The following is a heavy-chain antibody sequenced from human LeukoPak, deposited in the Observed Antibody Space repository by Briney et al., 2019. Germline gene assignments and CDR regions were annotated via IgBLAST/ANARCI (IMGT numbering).Heavy chain of an antibody. CDR2: ISGSGGNT. J-gene: IGHJ4*02. V-gene: IGHV3-23*01. D-gene: IGHD2-15*01. CDR1: GFTFNNAW. Sequence: GGSLRLSCAASGFTFNNAWMSWVRQAPGKGLEWVSAISGSGGNTYYADSVKGRFTISRDNSKSTLFLQMNSLRAEDTAVYYCAKDVLVEDCSGGSCYPAFDYWGQGTLVTVSS. CDR3: AKDVLVEDCSGGSCYPAFDY.